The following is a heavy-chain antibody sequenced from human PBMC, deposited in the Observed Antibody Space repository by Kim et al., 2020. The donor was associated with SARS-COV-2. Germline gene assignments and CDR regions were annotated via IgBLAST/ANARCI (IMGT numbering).Heavy chain of an antibody. CDR3: ARGEPTFTMVRGVITR. D-gene: IGHD3-10*01. CDR2: MNPNSGNT. V-gene: IGHV1-8*01. Sequence: ASVKVSCKASGYTFTSYDINWVRQATGQGLEWMGWMNPNSGNTGYAQKFQGRVTMTRNTSISTAYMELSSLRSEDTAVYYCARGEPTFTMVRGVITRWGQGTLVTVSS. CDR1: GYTFTSYD. J-gene: IGHJ4*02.